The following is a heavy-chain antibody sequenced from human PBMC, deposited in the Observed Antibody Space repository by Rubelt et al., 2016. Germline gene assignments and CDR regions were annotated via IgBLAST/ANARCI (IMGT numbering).Heavy chain of an antibody. D-gene: IGHD6-19*01. CDR3: ARTVVGDFDY. Sequence: QLQLQASGPGLVKPSETLSLTCTVSGGSISSSSYYWGWIRQPPVNVLEWIGSIYYSGGTYYNPSLKSRFTISVGTYKNQFSLKLSSVTAADTAVYYCARTVVGDFDYWGQGILVTVSS. V-gene: IGHV4-39*07. CDR2: IYYSGGT. CDR1: GGSISSSSYY. J-gene: IGHJ4*02.